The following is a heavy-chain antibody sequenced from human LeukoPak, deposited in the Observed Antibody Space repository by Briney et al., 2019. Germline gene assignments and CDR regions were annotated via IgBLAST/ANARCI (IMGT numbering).Heavy chain of an antibody. CDR3: ARMGVVVPPRGYFDY. V-gene: IGHV4-38-2*02. Sequence: SETLSLTCTVSGYSISSGYYWGGIRPPPGKGLEWIGSIYHSGSTYYNPSLKSRVTISVDTAKNQFSLKLSSVTAAAPAVYYCARMGVVVPPRGYFDYWGQGTLVTVSS. CDR1: GYSISSGYY. CDR2: IYHSGST. J-gene: IGHJ4*02. D-gene: IGHD2-2*01.